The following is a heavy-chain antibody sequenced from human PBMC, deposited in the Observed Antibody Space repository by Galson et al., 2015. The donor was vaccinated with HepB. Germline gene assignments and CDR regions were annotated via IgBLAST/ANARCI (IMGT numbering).Heavy chain of an antibody. V-gene: IGHV3-23*01. D-gene: IGHD6-19*01. Sequence: SLRLSCAVSGFTFSSYAMSWVRQAPGKGLEWVSAISGSGGNTYYADSVKGRFTISRDNSKNSLYLQVNSLRAEDTAIYYCAKDGQWLVTNYFQHWGQGTLVTVSS. CDR1: GFTFSSYA. CDR3: AKDGQWLVTNYFQH. CDR2: ISGSGGNT. J-gene: IGHJ1*01.